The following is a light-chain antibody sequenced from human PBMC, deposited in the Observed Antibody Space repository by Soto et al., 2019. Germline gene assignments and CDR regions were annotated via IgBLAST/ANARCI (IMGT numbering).Light chain of an antibody. Sequence: EIVMTQSPATLSVSPGERATLSCRASQSVNSNLAWYQQKPGQAPRLLIYGSSTRATGIPARFSGSGSGTEFNLTISSLQSEDFAVYYCQQYNNWPWTVGQGTKVEIK. CDR1: QSVNSN. V-gene: IGKV3-15*01. CDR3: QQYNNWPWT. J-gene: IGKJ1*01. CDR2: GSS.